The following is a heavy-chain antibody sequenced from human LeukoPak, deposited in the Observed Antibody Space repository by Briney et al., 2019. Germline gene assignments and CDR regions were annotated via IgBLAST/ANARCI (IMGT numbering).Heavy chain of an antibody. CDR2: ISYNGRNN. V-gene: IGHV3-30*18. D-gene: IGHD3-16*01. Sequence: GGSLRLSCAASGFTFYSYGMHWVRHAQGKGLEWVALISYNGRNNYYADSVKGRFTISRDNSKSTLYLQVSSLRTEDTAVYFCAKDNRGYFDFWGQGTLVTVSS. J-gene: IGHJ4*02. CDR3: AKDNRGYFDF. CDR1: GFTFYSYG.